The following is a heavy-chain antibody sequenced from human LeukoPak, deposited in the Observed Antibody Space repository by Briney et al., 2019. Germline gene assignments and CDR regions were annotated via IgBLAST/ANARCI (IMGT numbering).Heavy chain of an antibody. CDR3: AKDYVWGSYRYIDY. D-gene: IGHD3-16*02. V-gene: IGHV3-33*06. CDR1: GFTFSSYD. J-gene: IGHJ4*02. CDR2: IWYDGSNK. Sequence: GGSLRLSCAASGFTFSSYDMHWARQAPGKGLEWVAVIWYDGSNKYYADSVKGRFTISRDNSKNTLYLQMNSLRAEDTAVYYCAKDYVWGSYRYIDYWGQGTLVTVSS.